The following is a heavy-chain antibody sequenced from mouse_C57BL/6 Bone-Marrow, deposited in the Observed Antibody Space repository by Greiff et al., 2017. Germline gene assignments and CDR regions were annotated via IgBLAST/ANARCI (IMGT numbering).Heavy chain of an antibody. CDR3: ASYYDYDGYFDY. D-gene: IGHD2-4*01. V-gene: IGHV5-4*03. J-gene: IGHJ2*01. CDR2: ISDGGSYT. CDR1: GFTFSSYA. Sequence: EVKLVESGGGLVKPGGSLKLSCAASGFTFSSYAMSWVRQTPEKRLEWVATISDGGSYTYYPDNVKGRFPISRDNAKNNLYLQMSNLKSEDTAMYYCASYYDYDGYFDYWGQGTTLTVSS.